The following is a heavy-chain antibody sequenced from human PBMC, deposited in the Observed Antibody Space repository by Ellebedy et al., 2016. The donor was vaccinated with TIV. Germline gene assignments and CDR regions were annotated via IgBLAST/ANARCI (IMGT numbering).Heavy chain of an antibody. J-gene: IGHJ3*02. D-gene: IGHD4-11*01. Sequence: GGSLRLXCAASGSTFSLYWMTWVRQAPGRGLEWVANIQQDGSEKYYVDSVKGRFTISRDNTRNSLSLQMNSLRAEDTAVYYCARQFTAYSYGFDIWGQGTTVTVSS. CDR3: ARQFTAYSYGFDI. CDR1: GSTFSLYW. CDR2: IQQDGSEK. V-gene: IGHV3-7*01.